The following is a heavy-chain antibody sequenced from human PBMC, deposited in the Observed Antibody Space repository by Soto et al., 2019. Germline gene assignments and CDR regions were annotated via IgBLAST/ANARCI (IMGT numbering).Heavy chain of an antibody. V-gene: IGHV3-7*05. CDR1: GFTFSSYW. CDR3: ARGNDPSITIFGVVILGYFDY. J-gene: IGHJ4*02. D-gene: IGHD3-3*01. Sequence: GGSLRLSCAASGFTFSSYWMSWVRQAPGKGLEWVANIKQDGSEKYYVDSVKGRFTISRDNAKNSLYLQMNSLRAEDTAVYYCARGNDPSITIFGVVILGYFDYWGQGTLVTVSS. CDR2: IKQDGSEK.